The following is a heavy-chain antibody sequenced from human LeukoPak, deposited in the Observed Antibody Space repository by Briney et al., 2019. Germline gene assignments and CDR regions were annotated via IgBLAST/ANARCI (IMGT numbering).Heavy chain of an antibody. V-gene: IGHV1-46*01. CDR3: ARDSLRTAIAAAGGNWFDP. Sequence: ASVKVSCKASGYTFTNYHMHWVRQAPGQGLEWVGIINPSGGSTTYAQKFQGRVTITRDTSTSTVYMDLNSLRSEDTAVYYCARDSLRTAIAAAGGNWFDPWGQGTLVTVSS. J-gene: IGHJ5*02. CDR2: INPSGGST. D-gene: IGHD6-25*01. CDR1: GYTFTNYH.